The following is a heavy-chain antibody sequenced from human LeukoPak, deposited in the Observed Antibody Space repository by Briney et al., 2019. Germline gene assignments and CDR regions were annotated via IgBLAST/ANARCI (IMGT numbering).Heavy chain of an antibody. D-gene: IGHD5-24*01. J-gene: IGHJ4*02. Sequence: GGSLRLSCAASGFTFHDYGMSWVRQAPGRGLEWVSGINWSGGSTGYADSVKGRFTISRDNAKNSLYLQMNSLRAEDTALYFCASASLLGWLQEYRGQGTLVTVSS. CDR1: GFTFHDYG. CDR2: INWSGGST. CDR3: ASASLLGWLQEY. V-gene: IGHV3-20*04.